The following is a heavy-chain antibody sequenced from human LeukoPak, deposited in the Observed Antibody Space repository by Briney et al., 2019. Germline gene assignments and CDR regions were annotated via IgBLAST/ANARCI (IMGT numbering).Heavy chain of an antibody. CDR1: GTTFSRYW. V-gene: IGHV3-7*03. CDR2: IKQDGGEK. J-gene: IGHJ4*02. CDR3: ARDGRPLDY. Sequence: GGSLRLSCVNSGTTFSRYWMSWVRQAPGKGLEWVANIKQDGGEKYYVDSVKGRFTISRDNAKNSLYLQMNSLRVEDTAVYYCARDGRPLDYWGQGTLVTVSS.